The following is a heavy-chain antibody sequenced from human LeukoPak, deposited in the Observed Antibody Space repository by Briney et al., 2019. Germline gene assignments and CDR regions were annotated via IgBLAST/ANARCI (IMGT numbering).Heavy chain of an antibody. CDR1: PDSVTDYY. V-gene: IGHV4-4*07. J-gene: IGHJ6*03. CDR2: IYDIGST. D-gene: IGHD3-10*01. CDR3: ARGGSFYYYMDV. Sequence: SETLSLTCTVSPDSVTDYYWSWMRQPVGKGLEWIGYIYDIGSTNYNPSLQSRVTMSVDRSKNQFSLKLTSVTAADTAVYYCARGGSFYYYMDVWGKGTTVTVSS.